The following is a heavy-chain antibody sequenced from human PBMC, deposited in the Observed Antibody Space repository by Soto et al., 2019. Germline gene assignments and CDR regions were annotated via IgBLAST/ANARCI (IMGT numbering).Heavy chain of an antibody. CDR1: GYTFTSYD. J-gene: IGHJ4*02. D-gene: IGHD3-10*01. Sequence: ASVKVSCKASGYTFTSYDINWVRQATGQGLEWMGWMNPNSGNKGYAQKFQGRVTMTRNTSISKAYMELSSLRSEDTAVYYCARCPDRWFGESRPRDYWGQGTLVTVSS. CDR3: ARCPDRWFGESRPRDY. V-gene: IGHV1-8*01. CDR2: MNPNSGNK.